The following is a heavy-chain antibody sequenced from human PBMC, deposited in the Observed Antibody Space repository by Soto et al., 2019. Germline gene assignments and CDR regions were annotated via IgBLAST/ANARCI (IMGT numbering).Heavy chain of an antibody. V-gene: IGHV4-59*01. CDR2: IYYSGST. Sequence: SETLSLTCTVSGGSISSYYWSWIRQPPGKGLEWIGYIYYSGSTNYNPSLKSRVTISVDTSKNQFSLKLSSVTAADTAVYYCARELAVAGSSAFDYWGQGTLVTVSS. D-gene: IGHD6-19*01. CDR1: GGSISSYY. CDR3: ARELAVAGSSAFDY. J-gene: IGHJ4*02.